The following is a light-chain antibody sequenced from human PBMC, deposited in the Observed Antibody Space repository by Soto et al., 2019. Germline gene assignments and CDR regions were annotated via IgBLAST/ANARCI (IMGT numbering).Light chain of an antibody. V-gene: IGKV1-9*01. CDR2: IAS. CDR3: QQLGSYPLT. Sequence: IQLTQSPSSLSASIGDRVTITCRASQGISNSLAWYQQKPGKAPKLLIYIASTLQSGVPPRFSGSGFGTDFTLTISSLQPEDFVTYYCQQLGSYPLTFGQGTRLEIK. CDR1: QGISNS. J-gene: IGKJ5*01.